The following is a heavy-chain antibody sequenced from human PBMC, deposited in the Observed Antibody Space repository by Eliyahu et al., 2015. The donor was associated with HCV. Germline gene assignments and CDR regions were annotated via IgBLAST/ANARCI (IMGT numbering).Heavy chain of an antibody. CDR2: SSGHNGYT. J-gene: IGHJ4*02. V-gene: IGHV1-18*01. CDR3: ARDRGSSPYYFDY. CDR1: GYPFISYG. D-gene: IGHD2-15*01. Sequence: QVHLVQSRTEVKKPGASVKVXCMXXGYPFISYGITWVRXAPGQGXEWMGWSSGHNGYTNNAQRLQGRVIMTTDTSTNTAYMELRSLTSDDTAIYYCARDRGSSPYYFDYWGQGTPGHRLL.